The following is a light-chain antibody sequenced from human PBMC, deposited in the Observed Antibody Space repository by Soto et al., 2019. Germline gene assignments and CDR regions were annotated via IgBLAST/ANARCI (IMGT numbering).Light chain of an antibody. Sequence: EIVLTQSPGTLSLSPGERATLSCRASQSVSNTYLAWYQHKPGQAPRLLIYGASDRATGIPDRFSGSGSVTDFTLTISSLEPEDFALYYCQQYGTSPVPFGQGTKLEIK. V-gene: IGKV3-20*01. CDR3: QQYGTSPVP. CDR2: GAS. J-gene: IGKJ2*01. CDR1: QSVSNTY.